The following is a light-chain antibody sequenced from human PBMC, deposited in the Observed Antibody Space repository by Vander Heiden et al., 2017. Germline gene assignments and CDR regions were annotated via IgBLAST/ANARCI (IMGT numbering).Light chain of an antibody. CDR3: QQYNSYPYT. Sequence: DIHMTESPSTLSASVGDRITSTCRSSHSISTWLAWYQQKPGKAPKLLIYDASSLESGVPSRFRGSGSRTEFTLTISSLQPDDFATYYCQQYNSYPYTFGQGTKLAIK. CDR2: DAS. CDR1: HSISTW. V-gene: IGKV1-5*01. J-gene: IGKJ2*01.